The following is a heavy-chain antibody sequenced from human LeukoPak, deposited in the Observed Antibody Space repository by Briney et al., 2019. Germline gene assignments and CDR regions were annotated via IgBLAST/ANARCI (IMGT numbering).Heavy chain of an antibody. Sequence: GGSLRLSCAASGFTFSSYGMHWVRQAPGKGLEWVAFIRYDGSSQRYTDSVKGRFTISRDNSKNTVYLQMNNLRAEDTAVYYCAKRRDVAAGGSGAFDYWGQGSLVTVSS. J-gene: IGHJ4*02. CDR1: GFTFSSYG. CDR3: AKRRDVAAGGSGAFDY. D-gene: IGHD6-13*01. CDR2: IRYDGSSQ. V-gene: IGHV3-30*02.